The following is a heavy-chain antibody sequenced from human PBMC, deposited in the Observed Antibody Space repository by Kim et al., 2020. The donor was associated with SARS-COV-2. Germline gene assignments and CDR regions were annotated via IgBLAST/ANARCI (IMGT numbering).Heavy chain of an antibody. CDR2: ISGSGGST. J-gene: IGHJ2*01. Sequence: GGSLRLSCAASGFTFSSYAMSWVRQAPGKGLEWVSAISGSGGSTYYADSVTGRFTISRANSKNTLSLQMNSLRAEDTAASYCSKAAYCGGDCSSSYCYF. CDR3: SKAAYCGGDCSSSYCYF. D-gene: IGHD2-21*02. CDR1: GFTFSSYA. V-gene: IGHV3-23*01.